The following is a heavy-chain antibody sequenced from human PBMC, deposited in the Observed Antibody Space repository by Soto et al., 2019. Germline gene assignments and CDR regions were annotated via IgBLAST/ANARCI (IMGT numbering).Heavy chain of an antibody. D-gene: IGHD1-26*01. V-gene: IGHV3-30*18. CDR2: MSYDGSNE. CDR1: GFTFSHYA. Sequence: QVQLVESGGGVVQPGRSLRLSCAASGFTFSHYAMHWVRQAPGKGLEWVALMSYDGSNEYYADSVKGRFTISRDNSKNTLYLQMNSLRDEDTAVYYCAKDGSHNFDYGGQGTLVTVSS. CDR3: AKDGSHNFDY. J-gene: IGHJ4*02.